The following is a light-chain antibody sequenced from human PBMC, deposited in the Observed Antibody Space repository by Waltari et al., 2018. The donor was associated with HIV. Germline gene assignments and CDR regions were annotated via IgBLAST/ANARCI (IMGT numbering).Light chain of an antibody. CDR2: KES. CDR3: YSEAENNISF. Sequence: SFVFTPPSSVSVSPGQTARITCPGDLPGKKSVRWFQQKPGKAPLLVIYKESERPSGIPERFAGSMSGTTVTLTISGAQVEDEADYYCYSEAENNISFFGGGTKLTVL. CDR1: LPGKKS. J-gene: IGLJ2*01. V-gene: IGLV3-27*01.